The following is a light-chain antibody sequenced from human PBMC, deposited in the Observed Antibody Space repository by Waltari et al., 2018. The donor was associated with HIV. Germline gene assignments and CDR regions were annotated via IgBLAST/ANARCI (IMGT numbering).Light chain of an antibody. V-gene: IGLV3-1*01. J-gene: IGLJ2*01. CDR3: QSYDTILSGPVVV. CDR2: QDS. CDR1: KLGDKY. Sequence: SYELTQPPSVSVSPGQTASITCSGDKLGDKYACWYQQKPGQSPVLVIYQDSKRPSGIPERFSGSNSGNTATLTISGTQAMDEADYYCQSYDTILSGPVVVFGGGTKLTVL.